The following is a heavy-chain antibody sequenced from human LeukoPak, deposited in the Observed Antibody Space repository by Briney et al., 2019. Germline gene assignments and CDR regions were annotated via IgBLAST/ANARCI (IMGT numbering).Heavy chain of an antibody. V-gene: IGHV3-33*01. CDR3: ARGFYGSGSHLFDI. J-gene: IGHJ3*02. D-gene: IGHD3-10*01. CDR2: IWYDGSNK. CDR1: GFTFSSYG. Sequence: PGGSLRLSCAASGFTFSSYGMHWVRQAPGKGLEWVAVIWYDGSNKYYADSVKGRFTISRDNSKNTLYLQMNSLRAEDTAVYYCARGFYGSGSHLFDIWGQGTMVTVSS.